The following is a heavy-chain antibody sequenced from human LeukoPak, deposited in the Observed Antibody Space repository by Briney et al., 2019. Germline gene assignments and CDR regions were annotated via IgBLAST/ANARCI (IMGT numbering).Heavy chain of an antibody. J-gene: IGHJ4*02. CDR2: ISAYNGKT. V-gene: IGHV1-18*01. CDR3: ARTNLDCKNGVCYDY. CDR1: DYTFTNYG. D-gene: IGHD2-8*01. Sequence: GASVKVSCKASDYTFTNYGVSWVRQAPGQGLEWMGWISAYNGKTYYAQKFQGRVTATTDTSTSTAYMDLRSLRSDDTAVYYCARTNLDCKNGVCYDYWGQGTPVTVSS.